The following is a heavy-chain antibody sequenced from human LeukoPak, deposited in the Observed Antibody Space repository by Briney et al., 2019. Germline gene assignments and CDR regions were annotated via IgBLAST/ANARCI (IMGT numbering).Heavy chain of an antibody. J-gene: IGHJ6*02. CDR1: GFTFRTYT. Sequence: GGSLRLSCAASGFTFRTYTMSWVRQAPGKGLEWVSSITGSSKSMYYVESVKGRFTISRDNAKNSLYLQMNSLRAEDTAVYYCAREGTAAAAPGGYYGMDVWGQGTTVTVSS. D-gene: IGHD6-13*01. CDR3: AREGTAAAAPGGYYGMDV. CDR2: ITGSSKSM. V-gene: IGHV3-21*01.